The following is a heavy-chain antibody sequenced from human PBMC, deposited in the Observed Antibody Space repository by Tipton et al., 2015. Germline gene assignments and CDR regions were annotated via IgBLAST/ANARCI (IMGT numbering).Heavy chain of an antibody. Sequence: TLSLTCVVSGGSISTTTWWSWVRQPPGKGLEWIGHIYYSGSTNYNPSLKGRVTISVDPSKNQFSLKLSSVTAADTAVYYCAREVSGWYYFDYWGQGTLVTVSS. CDR3: AREVSGWYYFDY. CDR2: IYYSGST. CDR1: GGSISTTTW. V-gene: IGHV4-4*02. J-gene: IGHJ4*02. D-gene: IGHD6-19*01.